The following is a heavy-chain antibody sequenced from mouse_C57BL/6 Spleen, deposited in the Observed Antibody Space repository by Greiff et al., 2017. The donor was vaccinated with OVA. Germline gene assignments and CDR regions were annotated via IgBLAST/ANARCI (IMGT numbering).Heavy chain of an antibody. CDR1: GYTFTSYW. D-gene: IGHD1-1*01. CDR3: ARGYYGSRFDY. Sequence: VQLQQPGAELVKPGASVTLSCKASGYTFTSYWMHWVKQRPGQGLEWIGMIHPNSGSTNYNEKFKSKATLTVDKSSSTAYMQLSSLTSEDSAVYYCARGYYGSRFDYWGQGTTLTVAS. V-gene: IGHV1-64*01. CDR2: IHPNSGST. J-gene: IGHJ2*01.